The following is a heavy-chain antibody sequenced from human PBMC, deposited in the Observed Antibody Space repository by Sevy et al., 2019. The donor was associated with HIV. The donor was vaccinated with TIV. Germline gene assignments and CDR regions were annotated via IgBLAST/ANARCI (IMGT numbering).Heavy chain of an antibody. D-gene: IGHD5-12*01. J-gene: IGHJ5*02. V-gene: IGHV3-30*04. CDR3: ARAALDGYNYGGENWFDP. Sequence: GGSLRLSCAASGFTFSSYAMHWVRQAPGKGLEWVAVISYDGSNKYYADSVKGRFTISRDNSKNTLYLQMNSLRAEDTAVYYCARAALDGYNYGGENWFDPWVQGTLVTVSS. CDR1: GFTFSSYA. CDR2: ISYDGSNK.